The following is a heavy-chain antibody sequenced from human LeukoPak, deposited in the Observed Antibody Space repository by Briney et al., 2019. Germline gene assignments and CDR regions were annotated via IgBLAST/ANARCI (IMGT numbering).Heavy chain of an antibody. CDR2: IYSGGST. CDR1: GFTVSSNY. J-gene: IGHJ4*02. Sequence: GGSLRLSCAASGFTVSSNYMSWVRQAPGKGLEWVSVIYSGGSTYYADSVKGRFTISRDNSKNTLYLQMNSLRAEDTTVYYCARVASEGSWYVSYFDYWGQGTLVTVSS. CDR3: ARVASEGSWYVSYFDY. D-gene: IGHD6-13*01. V-gene: IGHV3-66*01.